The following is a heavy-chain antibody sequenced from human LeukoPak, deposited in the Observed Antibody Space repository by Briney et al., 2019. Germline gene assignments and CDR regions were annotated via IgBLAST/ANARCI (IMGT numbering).Heavy chain of an antibody. CDR3: ARWGPDFWNDYTRFDY. D-gene: IGHD3-3*01. CDR1: GYSFISYG. V-gene: IGHV1-18*01. CDR2: ISGHNGQT. J-gene: IGHJ4*02. Sequence: ASVKVSCKASGYSFISYGISLVRQAPGQGLEWMGWISGHNGQTSYAQKLQGRVTMTTETSTSTVYMELRSLRSDDTAVYYCARWGPDFWNDYTRFDYWGQRTLVIVSS.